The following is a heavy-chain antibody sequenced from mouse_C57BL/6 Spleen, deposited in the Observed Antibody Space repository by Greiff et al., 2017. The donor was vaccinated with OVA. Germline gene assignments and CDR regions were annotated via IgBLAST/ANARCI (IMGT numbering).Heavy chain of an antibody. CDR3: TSPFYYDLGAWFAY. D-gene: IGHD2-4*01. V-gene: IGHV1-62-3*01. J-gene: IGHJ3*01. CDR2: IDPNSGGT. Sequence: QVQLQQPGAELVKPGASVKLSCKASGYTFTSYWMHWVKQRPGRGLEWIGRIDPNSGGTKYNEKFKSKATLTVDKPSSTAYMQLRSLTSEDSAVYYCTSPFYYDLGAWFAYWGQGTLVTVSA. CDR1: GYTFTSYW.